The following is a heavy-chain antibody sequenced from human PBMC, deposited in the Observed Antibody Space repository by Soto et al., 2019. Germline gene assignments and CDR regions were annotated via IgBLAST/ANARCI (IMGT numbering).Heavy chain of an antibody. CDR2: IYYSGST. V-gene: IGHV4-31*03. Sequence: SETLALTCSVSGESIGSGGHYWNWIRQRPEKGLEWIGYIYYSGSTHYNPSLRSRLTISLDTSKNQFFLRLVSVTAADTALYYCARDQALAPTVWGDWGQRFQVTVAS. D-gene: IGHD7-27*01. CDR3: ARDQALAPTVWGD. J-gene: IGHJ1*01. CDR1: GESIGSGGHY.